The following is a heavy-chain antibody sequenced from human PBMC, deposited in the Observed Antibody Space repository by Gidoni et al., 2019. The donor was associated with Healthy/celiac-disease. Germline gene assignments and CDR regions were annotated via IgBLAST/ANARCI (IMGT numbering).Heavy chain of an antibody. CDR3: ARDRREGWSGRPDNWFDP. V-gene: IGHV1-69*01. D-gene: IGHD3-3*01. CDR1: GGTFSSYD. CDR2: IIPIFGTA. Sequence: QVQLVQSGAEVKKPGSSVKVPCKASGGTFSSYDISWVRQAPGQGLEWMGGIIPIFGTANYAQKFPGRVTITADESTSTAYMELSSLRSEDTAVYYCARDRREGWSGRPDNWFDPWGQGTLVTVSS. J-gene: IGHJ5*02.